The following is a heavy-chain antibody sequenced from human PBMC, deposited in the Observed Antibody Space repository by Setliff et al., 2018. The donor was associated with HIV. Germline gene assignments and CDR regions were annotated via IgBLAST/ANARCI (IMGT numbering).Heavy chain of an antibody. CDR1: GYIFSNFG. CDR2: TSTHNEHT. D-gene: IGHD3-9*01. CDR3: ARDQGQVLTGYRNWFGP. Sequence: ASVKVSCKASGYIFSNFGIFWVRQAPGQGLERMGWTSTHNEHTNYAQTFQDRVAMTTDPSTNTVYMELRGLRSGDTAIYYCARDQGQVLTGYRNWFGPWGQGTLVTVSS. J-gene: IGHJ5*02. V-gene: IGHV1-18*01.